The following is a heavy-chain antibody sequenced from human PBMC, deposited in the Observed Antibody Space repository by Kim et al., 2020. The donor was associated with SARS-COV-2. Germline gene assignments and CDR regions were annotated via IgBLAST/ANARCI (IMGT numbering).Heavy chain of an antibody. CDR1: GFTFSSYW. D-gene: IGHD6-13*01. CDR2: IKSDAIST. CDR3: VMRGAGRHDSCDN. Sequence: GGSLRLSCAASGFTFSSYWMHWVRQVPGKGLLWVSRIKSDAISTNYEDSVRGRFTISRDNAKNTLYLQMNSLRAEDKAMYYCVMRGAGRHDSCDNWGQGTMVTVSS. J-gene: IGHJ3*02. V-gene: IGHV3-74*01.